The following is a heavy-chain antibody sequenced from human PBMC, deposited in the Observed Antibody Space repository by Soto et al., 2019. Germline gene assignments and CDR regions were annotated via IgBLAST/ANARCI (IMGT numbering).Heavy chain of an antibody. V-gene: IGHV3-23*01. CDR3: ALLLGYGASGSYDI. CDR1: GFTFSTYA. D-gene: IGHD3-9*01. Sequence: GESLRLSCAASGFTFSTYAMSWVRQAPGKGLEWVSAISRDGFDIYYADSVKGRFTISRDNSKHMLFLQMNSLRTEDTAVYYCALLLGYGASGSYDISGQTPMLSLSS. CDR2: ISRDGFDI. J-gene: IGHJ6*02.